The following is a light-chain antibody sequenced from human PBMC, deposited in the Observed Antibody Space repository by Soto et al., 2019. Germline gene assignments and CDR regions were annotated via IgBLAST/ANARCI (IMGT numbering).Light chain of an antibody. CDR1: QGISSY. Sequence: QFTRFQYLMTASVGDRVDITGRPSQGISSYLAWYQQKPGKAPKLLIYAASTLQSGVPSRFSGSGSGTEFTLTISRLEPEDFATYYCQQLKSYPLTFGQGTKVDIK. CDR2: AAS. V-gene: IGKV1-9*01. J-gene: IGKJ1*01. CDR3: QQLKSYPLT.